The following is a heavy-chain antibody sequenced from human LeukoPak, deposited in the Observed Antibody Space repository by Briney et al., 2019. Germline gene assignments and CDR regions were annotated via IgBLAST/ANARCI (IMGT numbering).Heavy chain of an antibody. V-gene: IGHV1-46*01. CDR2: INPSGGTT. J-gene: IGHJ4*02. CDR1: GGTFSSYA. Sequence: EASVKVSCKASGGTFSSYAISWVRQAPGQGLEWMGIINPSGGTTTYAQKFQGRVTMTRDMSTSTLYMELSSLSSEDTAVYYCARGRGDYYYDNNDYYLALGYWGQGTLVTVSS. CDR3: ARGRGDYYYDNNDYYLALGY. D-gene: IGHD3-22*01.